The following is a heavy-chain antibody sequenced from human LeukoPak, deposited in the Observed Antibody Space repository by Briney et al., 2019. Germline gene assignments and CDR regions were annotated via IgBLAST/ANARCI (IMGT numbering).Heavy chain of an antibody. Sequence: GGSLRLSCAASGFPFNSYGMHWVRQAPGKGLEWVAVIWYDGNNKFYADSVKGRFTISRDNSKNTLYLQMDSLRAEDTAVYYCAREVSEGFDFWGQGTLVTVSS. CDR2: IWYDGNNK. V-gene: IGHV3-33*01. J-gene: IGHJ4*02. CDR3: AREVSEGFDF. D-gene: IGHD3-22*01. CDR1: GFPFNSYG.